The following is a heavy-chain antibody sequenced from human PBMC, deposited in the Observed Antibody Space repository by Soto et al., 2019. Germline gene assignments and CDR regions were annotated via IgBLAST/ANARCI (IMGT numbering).Heavy chain of an antibody. J-gene: IGHJ4*02. V-gene: IGHV3-23*01. Sequence: GGSLRLSCAASGFTFSTFAMTWVRQAPGQGLEWVSAISGSGGNAYYADSVKGRFTVSRDNSKNTLYLQMNSLRAEDTAVYYCAKGGQTFDYWGQGSLVTVSS. CDR1: GFTFSTFA. CDR2: ISGSGGNA. CDR3: AKGGQTFDY.